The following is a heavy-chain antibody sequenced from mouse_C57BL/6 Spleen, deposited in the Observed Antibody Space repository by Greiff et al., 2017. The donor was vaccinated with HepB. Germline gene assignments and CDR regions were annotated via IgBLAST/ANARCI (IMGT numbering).Heavy chain of an antibody. D-gene: IGHD2-1*01. Sequence: EVQLQQSGAELVRPGASVKLSCTASGFNIKDYYMHWVKQRPEQGLEWIGRIDPEDGDTEYAPKFQGKATMTADTSSNTAYLQLSSLTSEETAVYYCTTPGGNYGGAMDYWGQGTSVTVSS. J-gene: IGHJ4*01. CDR3: TTPGGNYGGAMDY. CDR1: GFNIKDYY. V-gene: IGHV14-1*01. CDR2: IDPEDGDT.